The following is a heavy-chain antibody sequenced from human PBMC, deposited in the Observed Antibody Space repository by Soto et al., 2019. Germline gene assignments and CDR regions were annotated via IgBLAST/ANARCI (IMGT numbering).Heavy chain of an antibody. CDR2: IIPIFGTA. CDR1: GGTFSSYA. CDR3: ARVKGRITGTNPLDY. Sequence: SVKVSCKASGGTFSSYAISWVRQAPGQGLELMGGIIPIFGTANYAQKFQGRVTITADESTSTAYMELSSLRSEDTAVYYCARVKGRITGTNPLDYWGQGTLVTVSS. V-gene: IGHV1-69*13. J-gene: IGHJ4*02. D-gene: IGHD1-7*01.